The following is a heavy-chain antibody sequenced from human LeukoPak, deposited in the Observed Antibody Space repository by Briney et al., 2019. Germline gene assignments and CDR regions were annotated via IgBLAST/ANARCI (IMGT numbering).Heavy chain of an antibody. V-gene: IGHV3-11*01. J-gene: IGHJ3*02. CDR2: ISSSGSTI. D-gene: IGHD1-26*01. Sequence: GGSLRLSCAASGFTFSDYYMSWIRQAPGKGLEWVSYISSSGSTIYYADSVKGRFTISRDNAKNSLYLQMNSLRAEDTAVYYCARGSIVGATDAFDTWGQGTMVTVSS. CDR3: ARGSIVGATDAFDT. CDR1: GFTFSDYY.